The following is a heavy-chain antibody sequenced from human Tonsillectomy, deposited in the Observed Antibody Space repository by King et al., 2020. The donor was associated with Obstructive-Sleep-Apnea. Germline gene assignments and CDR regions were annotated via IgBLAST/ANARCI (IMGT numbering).Heavy chain of an antibody. V-gene: IGHV3-48*04. CDR3: ARDSHQFGEFPHFDY. CDR1: GFTFSSYS. CDR2: ISSSSSTI. J-gene: IGHJ4*02. D-gene: IGHD3-10*01. Sequence: VQLVESGGGLVQPGGSLRLSCAASGFTFSSYSMNWVRQAPGKGLERVSYISSSSSTIYYADSVKGRFTISRDNAKNSLYLQMNSLRAEDTAVYYCARDSHQFGEFPHFDYWGQGTLVTVSS.